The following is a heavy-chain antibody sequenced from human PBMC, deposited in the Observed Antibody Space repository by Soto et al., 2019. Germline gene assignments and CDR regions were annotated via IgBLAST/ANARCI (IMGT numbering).Heavy chain of an antibody. D-gene: IGHD3-3*01. CDR2: INPDSGGT. CDR1: GCTFTGYY. V-gene: IGHV1-2*02. Sequence: ASVKVSCKASGCTFTGYYMHWVRQAPGQGLEWMGWINPDSGGTNYAQKFQGRVTMTRDTSISTAYMELSRLRSDDTAVYYCARSVYDFWSGQVVYYYYGMDVWGQGTTVTVSS. CDR3: ARSVYDFWSGQVVYYYYGMDV. J-gene: IGHJ6*02.